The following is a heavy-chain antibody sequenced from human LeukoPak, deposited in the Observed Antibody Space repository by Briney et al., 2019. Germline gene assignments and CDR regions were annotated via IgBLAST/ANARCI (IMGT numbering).Heavy chain of an antibody. CDR1: GYSISSGYY. D-gene: IGHD3-10*01. V-gene: IGHV4-38-2*01. J-gene: IGHJ5*02. Sequence: SETLSLTCAVSGYSISSGYYWGWIRQPPGKGLEWIGSIYHSGSTYYNPSLKSRVTTSVDTAMDQISLKLNSVTAADTAVYYCARGHLGLSPWGQGTLVTVSS. CDR3: ARGHLGLSP. CDR2: IYHSGST.